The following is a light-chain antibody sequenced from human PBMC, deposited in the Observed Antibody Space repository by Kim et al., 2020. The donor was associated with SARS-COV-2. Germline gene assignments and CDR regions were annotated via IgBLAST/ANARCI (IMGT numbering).Light chain of an antibody. CDR1: QSISSY. CDR2: SAS. Sequence: ASVGDRVTITCRASQSISSYLSWYQQKPGKAPKLLIHSASTVHSGVPSRFSGSGSGTDFTLTISTLQPEDFATYCCQQSYSTPATFGPGTKVDIK. J-gene: IGKJ3*01. V-gene: IGKV1-39*01. CDR3: QQSYSTPAT.